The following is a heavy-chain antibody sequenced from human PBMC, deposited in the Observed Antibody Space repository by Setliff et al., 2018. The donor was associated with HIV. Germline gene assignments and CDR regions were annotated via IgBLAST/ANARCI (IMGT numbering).Heavy chain of an antibody. Sequence: SETLSLTCAVYGESFSDYYWNWIRQPPGKGLEWIGEISHTGNTNYNPSLKGRVTISVATSNNQFSLQLTSVTAADTAVYYCARGRIGTARGWFDPWGQGTPVTVSS. CDR3: ARGRIGTARGWFDP. V-gene: IGHV4-34*01. CDR1: GESFSDYY. CDR2: ISHTGNT. D-gene: IGHD1-1*01. J-gene: IGHJ5*02.